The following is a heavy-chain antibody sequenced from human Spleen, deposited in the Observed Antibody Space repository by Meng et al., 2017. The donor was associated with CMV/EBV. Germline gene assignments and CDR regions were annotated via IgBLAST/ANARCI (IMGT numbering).Heavy chain of an antibody. CDR2: ISSSSNYI. D-gene: IGHD3-3*01. V-gene: IGHV3-21*01. Sequence: GGSLRLSCAASGFIISSKYMSWVRQAPGKGLEWVSSISSSSNYIYYADSVKGRFTISRDNSKNTLYLQMNSLRAEDTAVYYCAKISDFWSGSDVWGQGTTVTVSS. J-gene: IGHJ6*02. CDR3: AKISDFWSGSDV. CDR1: GFIISSKY.